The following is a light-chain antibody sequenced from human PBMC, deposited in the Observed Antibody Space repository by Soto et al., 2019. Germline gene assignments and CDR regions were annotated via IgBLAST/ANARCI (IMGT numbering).Light chain of an antibody. Sequence: ALRMTQSPSSFSASTGDRVTITCRASQGISSYLAWYQQKPGKAPKLLIYAASTLQSGVPSRFSGSGSWTDFTLTISCLQSEDFATYYCQQYYSYPFTFGPGTKVDIK. V-gene: IGKV1-8*01. CDR1: QGISSY. CDR2: AAS. CDR3: QQYYSYPFT. J-gene: IGKJ3*01.